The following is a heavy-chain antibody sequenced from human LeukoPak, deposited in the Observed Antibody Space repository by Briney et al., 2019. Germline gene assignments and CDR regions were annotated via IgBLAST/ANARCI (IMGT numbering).Heavy chain of an antibody. CDR3: ARTTVLGTHGWWRTDY. Sequence: GGSLRLSCAASGFTFSSYSMNWVRQAPGKGLEWVSSISSSSSYIYYADSVKGRFTISRDNAKNSLYLQMNSLRAEDTAVYYCARTTVLGTHGWWRTDYWGQGILVIVSS. J-gene: IGHJ4*02. V-gene: IGHV3-21*04. D-gene: IGHD1-1*01. CDR2: ISSSSSYI. CDR1: GFTFSSYS.